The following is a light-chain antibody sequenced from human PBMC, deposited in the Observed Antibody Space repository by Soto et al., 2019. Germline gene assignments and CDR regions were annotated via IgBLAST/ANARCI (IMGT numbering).Light chain of an antibody. Sequence: EIVMTQSPGTLSVSPGERATLSCRASQSVSSSLAWYQQRPGQAPRLLIYGASTRATGVPARFSGSGSGTEFTLTITRVQSEDCAVYYGQQYNNWPPYTFGQGNKLQIK. CDR3: QQYNNWPPYT. V-gene: IGKV3-15*01. J-gene: IGKJ2*01. CDR1: QSVSSS. CDR2: GAS.